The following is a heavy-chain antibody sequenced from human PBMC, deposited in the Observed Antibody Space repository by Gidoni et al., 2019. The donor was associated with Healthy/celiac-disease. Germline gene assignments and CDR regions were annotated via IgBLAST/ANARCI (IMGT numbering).Heavy chain of an antibody. J-gene: IGHJ6*02. CDR2: ISYDGSNK. Sequence: QVQLVESGGGVVQPGRSLRLSCAASGFPFSSYAMHWVRQAPGKGLAWVAVISYDGSNKYYADSVKGRFTISRDNSKNTLYLQMNSLRAEDTAVYYCARGHAAAAFYYYYGMDVWGQGTTVTVSS. CDR1: GFPFSSYA. CDR3: ARGHAAAAFYYYYGMDV. D-gene: IGHD6-13*01. V-gene: IGHV3-30*01.